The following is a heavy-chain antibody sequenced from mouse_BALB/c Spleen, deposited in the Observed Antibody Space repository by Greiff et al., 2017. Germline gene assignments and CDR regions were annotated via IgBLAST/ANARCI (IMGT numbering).Heavy chain of an antibody. CDR3: ARGDGYYDY. CDR1: GYAFTNYL. J-gene: IGHJ2*01. V-gene: IGHV1-54*03. D-gene: IGHD2-3*01. Sequence: QVQLQQSGAELVRPGTSVKVSCKASGYAFTNYLIEWVKQRPGQGLEWIGVINPGSGGTNYNEKFKGKATLTADKSSSTAYMQLSSLTSDDSAVYFCARGDGYYDYGGQGTTLTVSS. CDR2: INPGSGGT.